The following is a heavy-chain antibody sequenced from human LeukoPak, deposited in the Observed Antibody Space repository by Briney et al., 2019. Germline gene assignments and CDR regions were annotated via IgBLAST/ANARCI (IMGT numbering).Heavy chain of an antibody. D-gene: IGHD3-3*01. V-gene: IGHV4-34*01. CDR3: ARGRASYDFWSGYLF. CDR1: GGPFSGYY. J-gene: IGHJ4*02. Sequence: SETLSLTCAVYGGPFSGYYWSWIRQSPGKGLEWIGEINHSGSTNYNPSFKSRVTISVDTSKNQFSLKLSSVTAADTAVYYCARGRASYDFWSGYLFWGQGTLVTVSS. CDR2: INHSGST.